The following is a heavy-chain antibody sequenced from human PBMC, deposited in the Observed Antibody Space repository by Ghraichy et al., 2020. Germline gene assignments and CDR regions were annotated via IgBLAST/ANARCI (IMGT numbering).Heavy chain of an antibody. D-gene: IGHD5-24*01. Sequence: GGSLRLSCAASGFTVSGNFMNWVRQAPGKGLEWVSIIHTGGSTFHADSLKGRFTMSRYTSTNTVYLQMNGLRVEDTAVYYCARGPNCDSWGQGTLVTVSS. CDR2: IHTGGST. J-gene: IGHJ5*01. V-gene: IGHV3-53*01. CDR3: ARGPNCDS. CDR1: GFTVSGNF.